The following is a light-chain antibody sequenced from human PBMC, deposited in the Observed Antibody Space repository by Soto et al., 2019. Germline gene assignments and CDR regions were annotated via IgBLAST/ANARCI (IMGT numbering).Light chain of an antibody. J-gene: IGKJ1*01. CDR2: GAS. V-gene: IGKV3-15*01. CDR3: QQHNVWPPWT. CDR1: QSVSSD. Sequence: EIVMTQSPATLSLSPGERATLSCRASQSVSSDLAWYQQKPGQAPRLLIYGASTRATGIPARFSGSGSGTEFTLTISSLQSEDFAVYYCQQHNVWPPWTFGQGTKVEI.